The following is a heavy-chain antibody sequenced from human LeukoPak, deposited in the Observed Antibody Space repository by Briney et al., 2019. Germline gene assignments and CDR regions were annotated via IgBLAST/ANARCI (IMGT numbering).Heavy chain of an antibody. CDR1: GFTFSTYW. V-gene: IGHV3-74*03. Sequence: GGSLRLSCAASGFTFSTYWIHWVRQAPGKGLVWVSRIYSDGSSTTYADSVKGRFTISRDNSKNTLYLQMNSLRADDTAVYHCAESLVTTALAFDIWGQGTMVTVSS. CDR2: IYSDGSST. CDR3: AESLVTTALAFDI. J-gene: IGHJ3*02. D-gene: IGHD4-17*01.